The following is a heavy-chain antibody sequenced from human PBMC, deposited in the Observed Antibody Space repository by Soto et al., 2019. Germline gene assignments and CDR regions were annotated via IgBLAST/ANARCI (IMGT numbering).Heavy chain of an antibody. D-gene: IGHD3-3*01. J-gene: IGHJ6*02. CDR1: GGSISSSNW. V-gene: IGHV4-4*02. Sequence: PSETLSLTCAVSGGSISSSNWWSWVRQPPGKGLELIGEIYHSGSTNYNPSLKSRVTISVDKSKNQFSLKLSSVTAADTAVYYCARGPSTQAYYDFWSGYPPHYGMDVWGQGTTVTVSS. CDR3: ARGPSTQAYYDFWSGYPPHYGMDV. CDR2: IYHSGST.